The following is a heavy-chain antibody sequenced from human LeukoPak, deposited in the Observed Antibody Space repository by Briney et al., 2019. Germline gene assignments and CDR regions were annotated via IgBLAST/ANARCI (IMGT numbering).Heavy chain of an antibody. CDR3: ARDWSHRCFDY. CDR1: GFTVISNY. Sequence: GGSLRLSCAASGFTVISNYMSWVRQAPGKGPEWVSVIYSGGSTYYADSVKGRFTISRDNSKNTLYLQMNSLRAEDTAVYYCARDWSHRCFDYWGQGTLVTVSS. V-gene: IGHV3-53*01. CDR2: IYSGGST. D-gene: IGHD3-3*01. J-gene: IGHJ4*02.